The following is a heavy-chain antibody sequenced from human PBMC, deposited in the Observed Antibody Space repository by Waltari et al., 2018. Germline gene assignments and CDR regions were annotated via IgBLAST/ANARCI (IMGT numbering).Heavy chain of an antibody. CDR1: GYTFHGYY. Sequence: QVQLVQSGAEVKKPGASVKVSCKASGYTFHGYYKHWVRQAPGQGLEWMGRINPNSGGTNYAQKFQGRVTMTRDTSISTAYMELSRLRSDDTAVYYCASEYQLLSKDGYNYWGQGTLVTVSS. D-gene: IGHD2-2*01. CDR3: ASEYQLLSKDGYNY. CDR2: INPNSGGT. V-gene: IGHV1-2*06. J-gene: IGHJ4*02.